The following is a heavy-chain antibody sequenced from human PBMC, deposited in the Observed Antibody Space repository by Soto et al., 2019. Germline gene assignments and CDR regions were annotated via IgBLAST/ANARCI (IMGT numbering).Heavy chain of an antibody. CDR3: ARSRGYCSGGSCPDRVFYYYYGMDV. J-gene: IGHJ6*02. V-gene: IGHV5-10-1*04. CDR2: IDPSDSYT. CDR1: GYSFTSYW. Sequence: GESLKISCKGSGYSFTSYWISWVRQMHGKGLEWMGRIDPSDSYTNYSPSSQGQVTISADKSISTAYLQWSSLKASDTAMYYCARSRGYCSGGSCPDRVFYYYYGMDVWGQGTTVTVSS. D-gene: IGHD2-15*01.